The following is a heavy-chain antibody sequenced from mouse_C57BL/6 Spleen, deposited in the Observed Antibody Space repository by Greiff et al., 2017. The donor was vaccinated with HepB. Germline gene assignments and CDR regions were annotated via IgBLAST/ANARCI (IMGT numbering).Heavy chain of an antibody. V-gene: IGHV8-8*01. CDR1: GFSLSTFGMG. J-gene: IGHJ4*01. CDR3: ARIENYYGSSYRAMDY. D-gene: IGHD1-1*01. Sequence: QVTLKVSGPGILQPSQTLSLTCSFSGFSLSTFGMGVGWIRQPSGKGLEWLAHIWWDDDKYYNPALKSRLTISKDTSKNQVFLKIANVDTADTATYYCARIENYYGSSYRAMDYWGQGTSVTVSS. CDR2: IWWDDDK.